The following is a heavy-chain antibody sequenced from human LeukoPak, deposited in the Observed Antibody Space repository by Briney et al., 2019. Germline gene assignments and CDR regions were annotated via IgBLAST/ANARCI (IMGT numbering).Heavy chain of an antibody. J-gene: IGHJ4*02. CDR1: GFTFSSYG. CDR2: ISYDGSNK. CDR3: AKDPGYCSGGSCYGGFDY. V-gene: IGHV3-30*18. Sequence: GRSLRLSCAASGFTFSSYGMHWVRQAPGKGLEWVAVISYDGSNKYYADSVKGRFTISRDNSKNTLYLQMNSLRAEDTAVYYCAKDPGYCSGGSCYGGFDYWGQGTLVTVSS. D-gene: IGHD2-15*01.